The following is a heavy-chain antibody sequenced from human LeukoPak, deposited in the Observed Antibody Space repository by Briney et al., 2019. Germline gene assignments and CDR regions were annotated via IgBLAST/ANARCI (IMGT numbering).Heavy chain of an antibody. CDR2: IYYSGST. J-gene: IGHJ4*02. CDR1: GGSISSYY. V-gene: IGHV4-59*01. CDR3: ATRDGYNGDY. Sequence: SETLSLTCTVSGGSISSYYWSWLRQPPGKGLEWIGYIYYSGSTNYNPSLKSRVTISVDTSKNQFSLKLSSVTAADTAVYYCATRDGYNGDYWGQGTLVTVSS. D-gene: IGHD5-24*01.